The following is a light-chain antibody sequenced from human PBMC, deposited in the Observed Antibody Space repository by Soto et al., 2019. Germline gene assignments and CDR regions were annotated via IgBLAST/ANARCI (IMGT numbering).Light chain of an antibody. Sequence: DIQMTQSPSSQSASVGDRVTVSCRASQKIGTYLNWYQQKSGKAPKVLISDASTLQGGVPSRFSGSGSGTDFTLTISSLQPEDSATYYCQQSYNSPLTFGGGTKVDIK. J-gene: IGKJ4*01. CDR1: QKIGTY. V-gene: IGKV1-39*01. CDR3: QQSYNSPLT. CDR2: DAS.